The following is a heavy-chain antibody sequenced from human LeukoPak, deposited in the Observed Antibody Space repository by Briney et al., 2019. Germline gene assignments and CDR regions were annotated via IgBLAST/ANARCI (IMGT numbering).Heavy chain of an antibody. Sequence: SVKVSCKASGGTFSSYAISWVRQAPGQGLEWMGRIIPILGIANYAQKFQGRVTITADKSTSTAYMELSGLRSEDTAVYYCARGLRSSGWYHYYYGMDVWGQGTTVTVSS. CDR2: IIPILGIA. D-gene: IGHD6-19*01. J-gene: IGHJ6*02. CDR1: GGTFSSYA. CDR3: ARGLRSSGWYHYYYGMDV. V-gene: IGHV1-69*04.